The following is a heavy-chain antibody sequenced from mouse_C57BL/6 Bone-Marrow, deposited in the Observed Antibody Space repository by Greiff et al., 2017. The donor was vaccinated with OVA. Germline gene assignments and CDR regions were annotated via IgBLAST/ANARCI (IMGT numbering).Heavy chain of an antibody. CDR2: INYDGSST. CDR1: GFTFSDYY. CDR3: ARVNWSWFAY. Sequence: DVHLVESEGGLVQPGSSMKLSCTASGFTFSDYYMAWVRQVPEKGLEWVANINYDGSSTYYLDSLKSRFIISRDNAKNILYLQMSSLKSEDTATYYCARVNWSWFAYWGKGTLVTVSA. J-gene: IGHJ3*01. D-gene: IGHD4-1*01. V-gene: IGHV5-16*01.